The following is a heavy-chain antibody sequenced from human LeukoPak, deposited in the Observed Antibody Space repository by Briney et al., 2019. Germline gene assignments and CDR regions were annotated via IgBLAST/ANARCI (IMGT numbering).Heavy chain of an antibody. CDR1: GFTVSSGH. CDR2: FYRGGNT. CDR3: ATSKSATYDGLDL. D-gene: IGHD2-15*01. V-gene: IGHV3-53*01. Sequence: GGSLRLSCAVSGFTVSSGHMRWVRQAPGQGLEWVATFYRGGNTYHTDSVKGRLTVSRDNLKNTVSLQMDSLRAEDTAVYYCATSKSATYDGLDLWGQGTRVTVHS. J-gene: IGHJ3*01.